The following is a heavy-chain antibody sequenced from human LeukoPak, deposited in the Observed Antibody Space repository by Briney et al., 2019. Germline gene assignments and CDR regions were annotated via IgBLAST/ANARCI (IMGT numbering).Heavy chain of an antibody. D-gene: IGHD2-2*02. J-gene: IGHJ4*02. CDR3: ARAGCSSTSCYTYYFDY. CDR1: GYSISSAYY. Sequence: SETLSLTCAVSGYSISSAYYWGWIRQPPGKGLEWIGSILHSGSTYYNPSLKSRVTISVDTSKNQFSLKLSSVTAADTAVYYCARAGCSSTSCYTYYFDYWGQGTLVTVSS. V-gene: IGHV4-38-2*01. CDR2: ILHSGST.